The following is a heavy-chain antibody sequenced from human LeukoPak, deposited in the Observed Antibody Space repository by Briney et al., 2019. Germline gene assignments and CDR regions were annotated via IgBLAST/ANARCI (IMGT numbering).Heavy chain of an antibody. CDR2: INPNSGGT. Sequence: ASVKVSCKASGYTFTGYYMHWVRQAPGQRLEWMGWINPNSGGTNYAQKFQGRVTMARDTSISTSYLELSRLRSDDTAVYYCARPAARGYSGNFDYWGQGTLVTVSS. D-gene: IGHD5-12*01. CDR1: GYTFTGYY. V-gene: IGHV1-2*02. CDR3: ARPAARGYSGNFDY. J-gene: IGHJ4*02.